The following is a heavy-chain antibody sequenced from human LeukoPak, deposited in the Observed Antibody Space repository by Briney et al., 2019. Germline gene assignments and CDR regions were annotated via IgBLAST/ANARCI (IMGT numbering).Heavy chain of an antibody. CDR3: AKDFIGYSSSWSQVGNWFDP. J-gene: IGHJ5*02. CDR1: GFTFSSYA. CDR2: IIGSGGST. D-gene: IGHD6-13*01. V-gene: IGHV3-23*01. Sequence: PGGSLRLSCAASGFTFSSYAMSWVRQAPGKGLEWVSAIIGSGGSTYYADSVKGRFTISRDNSKNTLYLQMNSLRAEDTAVYYCAKDFIGYSSSWSQVGNWFDPWGQGTLVTVSS.